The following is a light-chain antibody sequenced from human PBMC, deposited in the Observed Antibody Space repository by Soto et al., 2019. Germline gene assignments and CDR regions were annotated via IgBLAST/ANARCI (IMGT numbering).Light chain of an antibody. Sequence: EVVLTQSPATLSLSPGERATLSCRASESVNNYLAWYQQKPGQAPRLLIYDASNRATGIPARFSGSGSGTDFTLTISDVEPEDFAVYYCHQRQSWPRTFGQGTTVDIK. CDR1: ESVNNY. CDR2: DAS. CDR3: HQRQSWPRT. V-gene: IGKV3-11*01. J-gene: IGKJ1*01.